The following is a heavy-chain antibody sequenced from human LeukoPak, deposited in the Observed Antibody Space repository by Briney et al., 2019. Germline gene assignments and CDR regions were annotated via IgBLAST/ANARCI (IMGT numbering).Heavy chain of an antibody. CDR2: INRDGSST. J-gene: IGHJ4*02. Sequence: GGSLRLSCAASGFTFSSYWMHWVRQAPGKGLVWVSRINRDGSSTSYADSVKGRFTISRDNAKNTLYLQMNSLRAEDTAVYYCARVRRDSSGYYFWGQGTLVTVSS. D-gene: IGHD3-22*01. CDR1: GFTFSSYW. CDR3: ARVRRDSSGYYF. V-gene: IGHV3-74*01.